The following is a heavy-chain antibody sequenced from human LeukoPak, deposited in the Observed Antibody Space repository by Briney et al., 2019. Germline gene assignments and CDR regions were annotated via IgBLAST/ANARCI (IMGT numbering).Heavy chain of an antibody. CDR1: GYTFTSYG. D-gene: IGHD4-17*01. CDR3: ARTPDYGDSTCFDY. Sequence: GAAVKVSCKASGYTFTSYGISWVRQAPGQGLEWMGWISAYNGDTNYAQKLQGRVTMTTDTSTSTAYMELRSLRSDDTAVYYCARTPDYGDSTCFDYWGQGTLVTVSS. J-gene: IGHJ4*02. CDR2: ISAYNGDT. V-gene: IGHV1-18*01.